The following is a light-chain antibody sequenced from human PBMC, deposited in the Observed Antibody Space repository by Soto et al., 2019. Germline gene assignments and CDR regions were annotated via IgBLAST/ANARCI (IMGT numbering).Light chain of an antibody. J-gene: IGKJ4*01. V-gene: IGKV3-11*01. Sequence: EIVLTQSPATLSLSPGERATLSCRASQTVSRYLAWYQQKPGQAPRLLIYDASNRATGISARFSGSGSGTDFTITISRLETDDFEVYYCQNRSKWPLNLGGGTKVEIK. CDR1: QTVSRY. CDR2: DAS. CDR3: QNRSKWPLN.